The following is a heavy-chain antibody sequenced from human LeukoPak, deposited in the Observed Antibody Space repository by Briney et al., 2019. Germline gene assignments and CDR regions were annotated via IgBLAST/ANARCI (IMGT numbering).Heavy chain of an antibody. CDR3: ARLSVVPAAMHFYYYYHMDV. CDR2: IFYSGST. V-gene: IGHV4-61*05. D-gene: IGHD2-2*01. J-gene: IGHJ6*03. Sequence: PSETLSLTCSVSSGSISSSSYYWSWIRQPPGKGLEWIGYIFYSGSTNYNPSLKSRVTISVDTSKNQFSLKLSSVTAADTAVYYCARLSVVPAAMHFYYYYHMDVWGKGTTVTVSS. CDR1: SGSISSSSYY.